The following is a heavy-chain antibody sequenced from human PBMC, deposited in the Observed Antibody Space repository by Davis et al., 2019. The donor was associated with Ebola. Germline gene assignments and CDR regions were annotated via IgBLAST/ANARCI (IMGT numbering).Heavy chain of an antibody. CDR1: GFTFSTYS. CDR2: ISYEGSYQ. J-gene: IGHJ6*04. CDR3: AKAKWEVEYHYSGMDV. Sequence: GESLKISCAASGFTFSTYSMHWVRQAPGKGLEWVAVISYEGSYQNTGDSVRGRFTISRDNSKNTLYLQMNSLRTEDTAVYLCAKAKWEVEYHYSGMDVWGKGTTVTVSS. D-gene: IGHD1-26*01. V-gene: IGHV3-30*18.